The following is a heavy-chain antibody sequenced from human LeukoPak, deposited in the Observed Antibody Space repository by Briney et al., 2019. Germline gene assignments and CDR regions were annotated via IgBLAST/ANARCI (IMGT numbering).Heavy chain of an antibody. CDR3: ARDGDDSSGYYSYFDY. CDR1: GGSISSGDCY. Sequence: SETLSLTCTVSGGSISSGDCYWSWMRQPPGKGLEWIGYIYYSGSTYYYLPLNSRVTISVDTSKNQFSLQLSSVTAADTAVYYCARDGDDSSGYYSYFDYWGQGTLVTVSS. CDR2: IYYSGST. D-gene: IGHD3-22*01. J-gene: IGHJ4*02. V-gene: IGHV4-30-4*01.